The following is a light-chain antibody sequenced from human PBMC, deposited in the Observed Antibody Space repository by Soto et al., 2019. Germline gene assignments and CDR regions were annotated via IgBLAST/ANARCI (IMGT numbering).Light chain of an antibody. CDR3: QHDVTWPLT. CDR1: QGIGDT. V-gene: IGKV3-15*01. CDR2: DTS. J-gene: IGKJ4*01. Sequence: EIVMTQSPATLSVSPGEGATLSCRASQGIGDTLAWYQQTPGQTPRLLIYDTSIRATGVPARSRGSRPGAEFNLTISSPQSEDVAVYDCQHDVTWPLTFGGGTQVE.